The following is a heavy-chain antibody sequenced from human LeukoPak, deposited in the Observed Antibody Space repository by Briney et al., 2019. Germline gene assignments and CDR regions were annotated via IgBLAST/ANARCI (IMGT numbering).Heavy chain of an antibody. CDR2: IGPDGTGA. V-gene: IGHV3-74*01. D-gene: IGHD6-25*01. CDR3: ARCRVSEDGSSRYAY. Sequence: PGGSLRLSCVASGFTFNSYWMDWVRQAPGKGLIWVSRIGPDGTGAAYADSVKGRFTISRDNAKNTLYLQMDSLRAEDTAVYYCARCRVSEDGSSRYAYWGQGALVTVSS. J-gene: IGHJ4*02. CDR1: GFTFNSYW.